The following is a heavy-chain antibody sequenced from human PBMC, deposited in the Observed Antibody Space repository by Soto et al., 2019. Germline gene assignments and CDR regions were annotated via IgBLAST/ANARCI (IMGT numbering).Heavy chain of an antibody. CDR2: IKSKTDGGTT. V-gene: IGHV3-15*07. CDR3: TIAPEWLVRKFDL. J-gene: IGHJ5*02. CDR1: GFTFSNAW. D-gene: IGHD6-19*01. Sequence: PGGSLRLSCAASGFTFSNAWMNWVRQAPGKGLESVGRIKSKTDGGTTDYAAPVNGRFTISRDDSKNTLYLQMNSLKTEDAAVYYCTIAPEWLVRKFDLWGQGTLVTVSS.